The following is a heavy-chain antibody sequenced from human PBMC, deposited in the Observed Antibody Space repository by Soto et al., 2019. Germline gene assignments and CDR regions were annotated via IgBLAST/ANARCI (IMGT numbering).Heavy chain of an antibody. V-gene: IGHV3-21*01. CDR2: ISSSSTYI. CDR3: ARPLHYYDGSGYSAY. J-gene: IGHJ4*02. D-gene: IGHD3-22*01. Sequence: PGGSLRLSCAASGFTFSSHAMNWVRQAPGKGLEWVSSISSSSTYIYYADSVKGRFTISRDNAKNSLYLQMNSLRAEDTAVYYCARPLHYYDGSGYSAYWGQGTLVTVSS. CDR1: GFTFSSHA.